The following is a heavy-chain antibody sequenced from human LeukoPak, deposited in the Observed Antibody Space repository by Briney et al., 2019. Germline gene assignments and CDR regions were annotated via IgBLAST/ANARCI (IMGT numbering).Heavy chain of an antibody. J-gene: IGHJ4*02. CDR2: ISSSGKTI. CDR3: VRITVVPDY. V-gene: IGHV3-48*03. D-gene: IGHD4-23*01. CDR1: GFTFTSYE. Sequence: GGSLRLSCAASGFTFTSYEMNWVRQAPGKGLEWVSYISSSGKTIYYADSVKGRFTISRDNAKNSLYLQMNSLRAEDTAVYYCVRITVVPDYWGQGTLATVSS.